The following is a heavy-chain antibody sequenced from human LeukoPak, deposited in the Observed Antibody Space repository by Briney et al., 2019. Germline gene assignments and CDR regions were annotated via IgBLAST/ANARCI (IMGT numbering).Heavy chain of an antibody. J-gene: IGHJ4*02. V-gene: IGHV1-2*02. D-gene: IGHD1-1*01. CDR3: ARSLDRVPFDY. CDR1: GYSFTGYY. CDR2: INPNSGGT. Sequence: ASVKVSCKASGYSFTGYYMHWVRQAPGQGLEWMGWINPNSGGTNYAQKFQGRVTMTRDTSISTACMELSRLRSDDTAVYYCARSLDRVPFDYWGQGTLVTVSS.